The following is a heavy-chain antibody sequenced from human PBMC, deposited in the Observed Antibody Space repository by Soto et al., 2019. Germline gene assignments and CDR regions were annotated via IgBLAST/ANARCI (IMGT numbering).Heavy chain of an antibody. D-gene: IGHD7-27*01. CDR1: GGPISSGGYY. V-gene: IGHV4-31*03. J-gene: IGHJ4*02. CDR2: IFYSGST. Sequence: LSLTCTVSGGPISSGGYYWSWIRQHPGKGLEWIGYIFYSGSTYYNPSLKSRVSISVDTSKNQFSLKLSSVTAADTAVFYCARGPLTPYFDYWGQGALVTVSS. CDR3: ARGPLTPYFDY.